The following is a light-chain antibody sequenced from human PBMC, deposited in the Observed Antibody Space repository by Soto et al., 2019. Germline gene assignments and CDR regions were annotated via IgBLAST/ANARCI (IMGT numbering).Light chain of an antibody. CDR1: SSDVGGYNY. CDR2: EVS. CDR3: VSFTTSRSYV. J-gene: IGLJ1*01. V-gene: IGLV2-14*01. Sequence: QSALTQPASVSGSPGQSITISCTGTSSDVGGYNYVSWYQQQSGKAPKLMIHEVSNRPSGVSSRFSGSKSGNTASLTISGLQAEDEADYYCVSFTTSRSYVFGTGTKLTVL.